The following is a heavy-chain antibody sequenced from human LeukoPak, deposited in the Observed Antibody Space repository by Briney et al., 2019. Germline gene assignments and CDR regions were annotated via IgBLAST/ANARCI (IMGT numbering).Heavy chain of an antibody. J-gene: IGHJ5*02. CDR1: GGSFSGYY. CDR3: ARGSGWYFGGRGSWFDP. CDR2: INHSGST. Sequence: SETLSLTCAVYGGSFSGYYWSWIRQPPGKGLEWIGEINHSGSTNYNPSLKSRVTISVDTSKNQFSLKLSSVTAADTAVYYCARGSGWYFGGRGSWFDPWGQGTLVTVSS. V-gene: IGHV4-34*01. D-gene: IGHD6-19*01.